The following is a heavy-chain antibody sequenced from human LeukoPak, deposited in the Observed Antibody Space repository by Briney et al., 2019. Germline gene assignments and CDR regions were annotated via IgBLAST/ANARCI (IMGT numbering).Heavy chain of an antibody. D-gene: IGHD5-24*01. CDR2: IYYSGST. J-gene: IGHJ5*02. V-gene: IGHV4-59*01. CDR3: ARGGRRDNWFDP. CDR1: GGAITGYY. Sequence: SETLSFTCTVSGGAITGYYWSWIRQPPGQGLEWIGYIYYSGSTNYNPSLKSRVTISVDTSKNQFSLKLSSVTAADTAVYYCARGGRRDNWFDPWGQGTLVTVSS.